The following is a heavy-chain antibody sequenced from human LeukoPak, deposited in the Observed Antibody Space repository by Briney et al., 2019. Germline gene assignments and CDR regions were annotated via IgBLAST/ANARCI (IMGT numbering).Heavy chain of an antibody. J-gene: IGHJ4*02. V-gene: IGHV3-7*01. D-gene: IGHD4-23*01. Sequence: GGSLRLSCAASGFTFSRYWMSWVRLAPGKGLEWVANILVDGSEKHYVDSVKGRFTISRDNAENSLYLQMYSLRAEDTAVYYCAREGYGGDSMGLDYWGQGTLVTVSS. CDR1: GFTFSRYW. CDR3: AREGYGGDSMGLDY. CDR2: ILVDGSEK.